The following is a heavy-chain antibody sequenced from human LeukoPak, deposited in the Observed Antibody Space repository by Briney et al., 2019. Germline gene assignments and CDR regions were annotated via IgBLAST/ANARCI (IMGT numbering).Heavy chain of an antibody. V-gene: IGHV1-3*01. CDR3: AKDRGYVALMIDY. J-gene: IGHJ4*02. Sequence: ASVKVSCKASGYTFTSYAMHWVRQAPGQRLEWMGWIDAGNGNTKYSQKFQGRVTITRDTSASTAYMELSSLRSEDTAVYYCAKDRGYVALMIDYWGQGTLVTVSS. CDR2: IDAGNGNT. CDR1: GYTFTSYA. D-gene: IGHD5-12*01.